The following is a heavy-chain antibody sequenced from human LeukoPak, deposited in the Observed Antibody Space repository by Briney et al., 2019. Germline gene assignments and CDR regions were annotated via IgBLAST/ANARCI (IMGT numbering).Heavy chain of an antibody. D-gene: IGHD4-17*01. CDR2: IRYDGSNK. V-gene: IGHV3-30*02. J-gene: IGHJ6*02. CDR3: AKDLYGDPLSGMDV. Sequence: GGSLRLSCAASGFTFSSYGMHWVRQAPGKGLEWVAFIRYDGSNKYYADSVKGRFTISRDNSKNTLYLQMNSLRAEDTAVYYCAKDLYGDPLSGMDVWGQGTTVTVSS. CDR1: GFTFSSYG.